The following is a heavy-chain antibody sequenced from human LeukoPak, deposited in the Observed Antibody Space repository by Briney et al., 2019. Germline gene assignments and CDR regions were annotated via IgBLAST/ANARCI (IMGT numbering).Heavy chain of an antibody. D-gene: IGHD3-10*01. CDR2: ISGSGGST. J-gene: IGHJ6*03. V-gene: IGHV3-23*01. CDR3: AKDRITMVRGVIRYYYYMDV. CDR1: GFTFSSYA. Sequence: GGSLRLSCAASGFTFSSYAMSWVRQAPGKGLEWVSAISGSGGSTYYADSVRGRFTISRDNSKNTLYPQMNSLRAEDTAVYYCAKDRITMVRGVIRYYYYMDVWGKGTTVTVSS.